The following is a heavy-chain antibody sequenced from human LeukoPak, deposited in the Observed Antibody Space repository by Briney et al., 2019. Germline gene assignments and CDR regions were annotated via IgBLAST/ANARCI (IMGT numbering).Heavy chain of an antibody. V-gene: IGHV3-30-3*01. Sequence: GGSLRLSCAASGFTFSSYAMHWVRQAPGKGLEWVAVISYDGSNKYYADSVKCRFTISRDNSKNTLYLQMNSLRAEDTAVYYCARESDDFWSGYYNGPFDYWGQGTLVTVSS. D-gene: IGHD3-3*01. CDR3: ARESDDFWSGYYNGPFDY. CDR2: ISYDGSNK. CDR1: GFTFSSYA. J-gene: IGHJ4*02.